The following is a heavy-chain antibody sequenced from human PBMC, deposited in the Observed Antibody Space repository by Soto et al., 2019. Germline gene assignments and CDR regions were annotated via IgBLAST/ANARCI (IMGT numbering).Heavy chain of an antibody. CDR2: IYYSGST. CDR3: ARGLNGGLFDY. V-gene: IGHV4-4*02. Sequence: SETLSLTCAVSSGSITSSTWWNWVRQPPGKGLEWIGEIYYSGSTNYNPSLKSRVTISVDKSKSQFSLKLTSVTAADTAVYYCARGLNGGLFDYWGQGTLVTAPQ. CDR1: SGSITSSTW. J-gene: IGHJ4*02. D-gene: IGHD7-27*01.